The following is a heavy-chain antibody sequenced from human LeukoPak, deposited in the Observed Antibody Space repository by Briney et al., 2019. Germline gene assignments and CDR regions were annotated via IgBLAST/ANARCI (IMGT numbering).Heavy chain of an antibody. CDR3: ARDLMVTIFGVVTPEI. CDR2: IYTSGST. CDR1: GGSISSYY. Sequence: SETLSLTCTVSGGSISSYYWSWIRQPAGKGLEWIGRIYTSGSTNYNPSLKSRVTMSVDTSKNQFSLKLSSVTAADTAVYYCARDLMVTIFGVVTPEIWGQGTLVTVSS. J-gene: IGHJ4*02. V-gene: IGHV4-4*07. D-gene: IGHD3-3*01.